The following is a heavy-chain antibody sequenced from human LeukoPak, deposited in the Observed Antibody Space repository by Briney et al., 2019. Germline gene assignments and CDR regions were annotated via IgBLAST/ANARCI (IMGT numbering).Heavy chain of an antibody. J-gene: IGHJ4*02. CDR3: ARHSHSGSFAY. D-gene: IGHD1-26*01. Sequence: KPSETLSLTCTVSGGSISISSYYWACIRQPPGKGLEWIGSIYYSGNTYYTPSLQSRVTISGDASKNQFSLKLSSVTAADTAVYFCARHSHSGSFAYWGQGTLVTVSS. CDR1: GGSISISSYY. CDR2: IYYSGNT. V-gene: IGHV4-39*01.